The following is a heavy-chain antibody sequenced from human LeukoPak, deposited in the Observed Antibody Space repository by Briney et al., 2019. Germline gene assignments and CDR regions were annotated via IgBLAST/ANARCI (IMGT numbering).Heavy chain of an antibody. J-gene: IGHJ4*02. V-gene: IGHV3-21*01. Sequence: GGSLRLSCAASGFTFSNYNMNWVRQAPGKGLERVSTISSSSTYIYHADSVKGRFTISRDNAENSLYLQMSSLRAEDTAVYYCARGRPIDHWGQGTLVTVSS. CDR2: ISSSSTYI. CDR1: GFTFSNYN. D-gene: IGHD1-1*01. CDR3: ARGRPIDH.